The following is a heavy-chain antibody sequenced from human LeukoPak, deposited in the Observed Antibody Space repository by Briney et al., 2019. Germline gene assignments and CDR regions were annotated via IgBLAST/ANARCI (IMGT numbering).Heavy chain of an antibody. Sequence: GGSLRLSCAASGFTFSSYTMNWVRQAPGKGLGWVSYISGGSYTIYYADSVKGRFTISRDDAKNSMFLQMNSLTTEDTAVYYCARTNGYSGYVSYDYWGQGTLVTVSS. D-gene: IGHD5-12*01. CDR1: GFTFSSYT. V-gene: IGHV3-48*01. CDR3: ARTNGYSGYVSYDY. J-gene: IGHJ4*02. CDR2: ISGGSYTI.